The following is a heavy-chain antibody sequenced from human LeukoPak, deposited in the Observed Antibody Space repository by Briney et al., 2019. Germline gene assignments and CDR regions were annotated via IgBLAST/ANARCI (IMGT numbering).Heavy chain of an antibody. Sequence: SETLSLTRAVYGGSFSGYYWSWIRQPPGKGLEWIGEINHSGSTNYNPSLKSRVTISVDTSKNQFSLKLSSVTAADTAVYYCASHYYDFWSGYPEPSFDYWGQGTLVTVSS. V-gene: IGHV4-34*01. CDR2: INHSGST. J-gene: IGHJ4*02. CDR1: GGSFSGYY. D-gene: IGHD3-3*01. CDR3: ASHYYDFWSGYPEPSFDY.